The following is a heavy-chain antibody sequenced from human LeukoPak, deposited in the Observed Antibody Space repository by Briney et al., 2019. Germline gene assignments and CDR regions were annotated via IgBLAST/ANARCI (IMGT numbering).Heavy chain of an antibody. Sequence: SETLSLTCTVSGGSISSGGYYWSWIRQHPGKGLEWIGYIYYSGSTYYNPSLKSRVTISVDTSKNQFSLKLSSVTAADTAVYYCAGGYSSGYYYLRSDAFDIWGQGTMVTVSS. V-gene: IGHV4-31*03. J-gene: IGHJ3*02. D-gene: IGHD3-22*01. CDR1: GGSISSGGYY. CDR2: IYYSGST. CDR3: AGGYSSGYYYLRSDAFDI.